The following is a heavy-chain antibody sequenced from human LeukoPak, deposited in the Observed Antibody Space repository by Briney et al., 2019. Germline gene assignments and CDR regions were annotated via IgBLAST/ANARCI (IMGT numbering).Heavy chain of an antibody. J-gene: IGHJ4*02. V-gene: IGHV3-48*01. CDR3: ARDPGVRVSFDY. D-gene: IGHD3-10*01. CDR2: ISSRSSTI. CDR1: GFTFRSYS. Sequence: PGGSLRLSCAASGFTFRSYSMNWVRQAPGKGLEWVSYISSRSSTIYYADSVKGRFTISRDNAKNSLYLQMNSLRAEDTAVYYCARDPGVRVSFDYWGQGTLVTVSS.